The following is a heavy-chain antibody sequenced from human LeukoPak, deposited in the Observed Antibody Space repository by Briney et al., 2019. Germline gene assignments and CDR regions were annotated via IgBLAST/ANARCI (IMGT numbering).Heavy chain of an antibody. CDR3: AMGVVVIDFDY. CDR1: GFTFSSYA. Sequence: PGGSLRLSCAACGFTFSSYAMSWVRQAPGKGLEWVSAISGSGGSTYYADSVKGRFTISRDNSKNTLYLRMNSLRAEDTAVYYCAMGVVVIDFDYWGQGTLVTVSS. J-gene: IGHJ4*02. D-gene: IGHD3-22*01. V-gene: IGHV3-23*01. CDR2: ISGSGGST.